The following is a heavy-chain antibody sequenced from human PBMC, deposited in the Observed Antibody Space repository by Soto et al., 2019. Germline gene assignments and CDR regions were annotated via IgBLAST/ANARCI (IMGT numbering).Heavy chain of an antibody. CDR1: GYTFTTSG. V-gene: IGHV1-18*01. Sequence: GPEVRKPGASVKVSCEASGYTFTTSGISWVRQVPGQGLEWMGWISTYNGDTNSAQNFQGRVLMTADTSTGTAYMELMSLKSDDTAVYYCAXQGXXXYYYYGLDVWGQGTTVTVSS. CDR3: AXQGXXXYYYYGLDV. CDR2: ISTYNGDT. J-gene: IGHJ6*02.